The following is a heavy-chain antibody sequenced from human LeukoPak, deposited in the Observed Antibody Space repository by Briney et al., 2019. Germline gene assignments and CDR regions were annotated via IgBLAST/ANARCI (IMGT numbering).Heavy chain of an antibody. J-gene: IGHJ5*02. CDR3: ARRDTVTTRTGDWFDP. Sequence: GESLKISCKGSGYSFTSYWIGWVRQVPGKGLEWMGSIYPGDSDTRYSPSFQGQVTISADKSISTAYLQWSSLKASDTAMYYCARRDTVTTRTGDWFDPWGQGTLVTVSS. D-gene: IGHD4-17*01. CDR2: IYPGDSDT. CDR1: GYSFTSYW. V-gene: IGHV5-51*01.